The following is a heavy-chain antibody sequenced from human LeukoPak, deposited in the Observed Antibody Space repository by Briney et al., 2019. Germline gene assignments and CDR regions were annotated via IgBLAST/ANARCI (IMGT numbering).Heavy chain of an antibody. CDR3: ARDTNLAVTHHYYYYMDV. Sequence: GGSLRLSCAASGFTFSTYAMNWVRQAPGKGLEWVSSISGSGGSTYYADSVKGRFTISRDNSKNTLYLQMNSLRAEDTAVYYCARDTNLAVTHHYYYYMDVWGKGTTVTVSS. J-gene: IGHJ6*03. CDR2: ISGSGGST. CDR1: GFTFSTYA. D-gene: IGHD4-11*01. V-gene: IGHV3-23*01.